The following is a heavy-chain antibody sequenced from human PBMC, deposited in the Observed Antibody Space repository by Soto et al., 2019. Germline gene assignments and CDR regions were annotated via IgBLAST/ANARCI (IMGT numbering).Heavy chain of an antibody. Sequence: ASVKVSCKASGGTFSSYAISWVRQAPGQGLQWMGGIIPIFGTANYAQKFQGRVTITADESTSTAYMELSSLRSEDTAVYYCARDRRENCSGGSCYSDNDAFDIWGQGTMVTVSS. V-gene: IGHV1-69*13. CDR2: IIPIFGTA. CDR1: GGTFSSYA. CDR3: ARDRRENCSGGSCYSDNDAFDI. J-gene: IGHJ3*02. D-gene: IGHD2-15*01.